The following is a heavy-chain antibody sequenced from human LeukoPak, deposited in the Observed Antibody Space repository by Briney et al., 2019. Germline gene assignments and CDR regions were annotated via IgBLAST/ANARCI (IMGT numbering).Heavy chain of an antibody. CDR1: GYTLTELS. D-gene: IGHD3-9*01. CDR2: LEAKDGET. J-gene: IGHJ2*01. Sequence: PSVKLSCKVSGYTLTELSMHWVRQAPGKGREWIGGLEAKDGETICAQKFKGRVTMTEDTSTDTAYMEPSSLRYEDTAVYYSATPPVLRYFDWLPHTLWYFDLWGRGTLVTVSS. CDR3: ATPPVLRYFDWLPHTLWYFDL. V-gene: IGHV1-24*01.